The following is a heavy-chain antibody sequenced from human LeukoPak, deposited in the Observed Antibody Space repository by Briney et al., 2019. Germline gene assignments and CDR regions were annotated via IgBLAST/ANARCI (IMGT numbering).Heavy chain of an antibody. Sequence: GASVKVSCKASGYTFTSYGISWVRQAPGQGLEWMGWISAYNGNTNYAQKLQGRVTMTTYTSTSTAYMELRSLRSDDTAVYYCARDDYDILTGYCLDYWGQGTLVTVSS. V-gene: IGHV1-18*01. CDR1: GYTFTSYG. CDR3: ARDDYDILTGYCLDY. D-gene: IGHD3-9*01. J-gene: IGHJ4*02. CDR2: ISAYNGNT.